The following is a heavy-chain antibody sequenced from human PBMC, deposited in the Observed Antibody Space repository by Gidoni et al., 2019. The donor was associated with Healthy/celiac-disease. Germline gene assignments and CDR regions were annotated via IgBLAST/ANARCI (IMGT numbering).Heavy chain of an antibody. CDR3: ASRPPKIFGVVPHYYFDY. V-gene: IGHV3-48*02. CDR1: GFTFSSYS. D-gene: IGHD3-3*01. CDR2: ISSSSSTI. J-gene: IGHJ4*02. Sequence: EVQLVESVGGLVQPCGSLSLSCAASGFTFSSYSLNWVRQAPGNGLEWVSYISSSSSTIYYADAVKGRFTIYRDNAKNSLYLKMNSLRDEETDVYYCASRPPKIFGVVPHYYFDYWGQGTMVTVSS.